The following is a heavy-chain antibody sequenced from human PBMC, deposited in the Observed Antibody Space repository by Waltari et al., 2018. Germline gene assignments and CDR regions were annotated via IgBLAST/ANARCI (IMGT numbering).Heavy chain of an antibody. J-gene: IGHJ5*02. D-gene: IGHD2-2*01. CDR1: GYTLTSYY. V-gene: IGHV1-2*06. CDR2: SKPNSGDT. CDR3: ARESAFSTSWYPGFDP. Sequence: QVQLVQSGAEVKKPGASVKVSCKASGYTLTSYYMHWVRQAPGQGLEGMGRSKPNSGDTNYARKFQHRVTMTRDTSVNTAYMVVGRLTSDDTAVYFCARESAFSTSWYPGFDPWGQGTLVTVAS.